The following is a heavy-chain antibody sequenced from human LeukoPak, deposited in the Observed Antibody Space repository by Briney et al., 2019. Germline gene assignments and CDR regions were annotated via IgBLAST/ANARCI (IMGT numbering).Heavy chain of an antibody. Sequence: PSETLSLTCTVSGGSISSYYWSWIRQPPGKGLEWIGYVYYSGSTNYNPSLKSRVTISVDTSKNQFSLELSSVTAADTAVYYCARQEGVATTFDYWGQGTLVTVSS. CDR3: ARQEGVATTFDY. D-gene: IGHD5-12*01. CDR1: GGSISSYY. V-gene: IGHV4-59*01. J-gene: IGHJ4*02. CDR2: VYYSGST.